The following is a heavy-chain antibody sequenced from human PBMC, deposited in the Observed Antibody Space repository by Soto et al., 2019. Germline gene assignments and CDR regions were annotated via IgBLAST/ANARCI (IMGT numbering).Heavy chain of an antibody. CDR1: GFDFGTSW. Sequence: GESLKISCQGSGFDFGTSWIAWVRQMPGKGPEWMAIIYPGASDTKYSPSFRDHVTISADKSISTAYLQWSSLKASDSAIYYCARSDYGDYRRRFDLWGRGTLVTVSS. J-gene: IGHJ2*01. CDR2: IYPGASDT. D-gene: IGHD4-17*01. V-gene: IGHV5-51*01. CDR3: ARSDYGDYRRRFDL.